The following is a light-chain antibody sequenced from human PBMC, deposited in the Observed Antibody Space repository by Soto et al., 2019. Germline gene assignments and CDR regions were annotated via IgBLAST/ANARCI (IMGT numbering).Light chain of an antibody. V-gene: IGKV1-5*01. CDR2: DAS. J-gene: IGKJ1*01. CDR3: QQYNSYST. Sequence: DIHMTQSPSTLPASVGDRVTITCRASQSISTWLAWYQQNPGKAPKLLIYDASSLESGVPSRFSGSGSGTEFTLTISSLQPEDFASYYCQQYNSYSTFGQGTKVDIK. CDR1: QSISTW.